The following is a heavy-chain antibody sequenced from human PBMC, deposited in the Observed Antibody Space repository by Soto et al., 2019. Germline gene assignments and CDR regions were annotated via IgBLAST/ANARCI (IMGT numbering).Heavy chain of an antibody. CDR3: ARDLSWGSNWYYYMDV. D-gene: IGHD7-27*01. J-gene: IGHJ6*03. Sequence: GGSLRLSCATSGFILSDCAMNWVRQVPGKGLEWVSYISSSSSVIDYADSVKGRFTVSRDNARNSLYLQMNSLRAEDTAVYYCARDLSWGSNWYYYMDVWGKGTTVTVSS. V-gene: IGHV3-48*01. CDR2: ISSSSSVI. CDR1: GFILSDCA.